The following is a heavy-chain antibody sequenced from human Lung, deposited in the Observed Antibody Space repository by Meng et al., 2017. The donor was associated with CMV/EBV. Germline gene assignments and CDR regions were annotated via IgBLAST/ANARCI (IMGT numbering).Heavy chain of an antibody. CDR2: ISSSGSTI. J-gene: IGHJ4*02. CDR1: GFTFSTYY. V-gene: IGHV3-11*01. CDR3: ARDRRGGDCYLHDY. Sequence: RLXSATSGFTFSTYYMSWIRQAPGKGMEWVSYISSSGSTIYYEDSVKGRFTISRDNAKNSPYLQMNSLRAEDTAVLYCARDRRGGDCYLHDYWGTGTXVNVSS. D-gene: IGHD2-21*01.